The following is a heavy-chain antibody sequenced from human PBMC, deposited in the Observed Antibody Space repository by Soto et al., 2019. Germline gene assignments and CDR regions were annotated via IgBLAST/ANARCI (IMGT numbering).Heavy chain of an antibody. CDR1: GFTFSSYA. Sequence: QVQLVESGGGVVQPGRSLRLSCAASGFTFSSYAMHWVRQAPGKGLEWVAVIWDDGSNKDYIDSVKGRFTISRDNSKNTLYLQMNSLRVEDTAVYYCARGRYGSGTYPSDYWGQGTLVTVSS. V-gene: IGHV3-33*01. CDR2: IWDDGSNK. J-gene: IGHJ4*02. D-gene: IGHD3-10*01. CDR3: ARGRYGSGTYPSDY.